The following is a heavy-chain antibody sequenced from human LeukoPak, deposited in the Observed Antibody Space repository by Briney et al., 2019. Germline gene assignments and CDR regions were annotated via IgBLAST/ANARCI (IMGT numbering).Heavy chain of an antibody. CDR3: ARARDGYSQMDV. Sequence: SETLSLTCTVSGGSISSGGYYWSWIRQHPGKGLEWIGYVYYSGSTNYNPSFKSRITISVDTSRNQFSLQLSSVTAADTAVYYCARARDGYSQMDVWGQGTTVTVSS. CDR1: GGSISSGGYY. D-gene: IGHD5-24*01. J-gene: IGHJ6*02. CDR2: VYYSGST. V-gene: IGHV4-61*08.